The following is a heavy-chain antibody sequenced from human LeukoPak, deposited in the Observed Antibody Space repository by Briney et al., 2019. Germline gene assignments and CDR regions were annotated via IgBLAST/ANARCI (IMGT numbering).Heavy chain of an antibody. Sequence: ASVKVSYKVSGYTLTELSMHWVRQAPGKGLEWMGGFDPEDGETIYAQKFQGRVTMTEDTSTDTAYMELSSLRSEDTAVYYCATAASGAPYCGGDCYFSVWGPLGGWGQGTLVTVSS. CDR1: GYTLTELS. V-gene: IGHV1-24*01. CDR3: ATAASGAPYCGGDCYFSVWGPLGG. D-gene: IGHD2-21*02. CDR2: FDPEDGET. J-gene: IGHJ4*02.